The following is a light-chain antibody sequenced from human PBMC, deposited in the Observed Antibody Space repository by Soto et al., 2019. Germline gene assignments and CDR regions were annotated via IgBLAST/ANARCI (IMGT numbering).Light chain of an antibody. J-gene: IGLJ2*01. Sequence: QSALTQPASVSGSPGQSITISCTGTSSDVGGYNYVSWYQQHPGKAPKLMIYDVSKRPLGVSNRFSGFKSGNTASLTISGLQAEDEADYYCSSDTSSSTSVVFGGGTKLTVL. V-gene: IGLV2-14*01. CDR1: SSDVGGYNY. CDR3: SSDTSSSTSVV. CDR2: DVS.